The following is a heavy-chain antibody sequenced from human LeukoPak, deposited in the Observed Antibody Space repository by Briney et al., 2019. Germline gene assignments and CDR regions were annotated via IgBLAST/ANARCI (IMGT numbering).Heavy chain of an antibody. V-gene: IGHV3-21*01. CDR2: ISSSSSYI. CDR1: GFTFSSYS. Sequence: GGSLRLSCAASGFTFSSYSMNWVRQAPGKGLEWVSSISSSSSYIYYADSVKGRFTISRDNAKNSLYLQMNSLRAEDTAVYYCSGIYYGSGAGYYYYMDVWGKGTTVTVSS. D-gene: IGHD3-10*01. CDR3: SGIYYGSGAGYYYYMDV. J-gene: IGHJ6*03.